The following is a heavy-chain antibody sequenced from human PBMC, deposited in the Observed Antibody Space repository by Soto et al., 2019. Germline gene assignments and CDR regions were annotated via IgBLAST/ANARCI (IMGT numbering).Heavy chain of an antibody. V-gene: IGHV3-23*01. Sequence: EVQLLESGGGLVQPGGSLRLSCAASGFTFTSYSMNWVRQAPGKGLAWVSTISGGDTTFYADSVKGRFTISRDESKNTLYLEMNSLRVDDTAVYFCAKRDSGSGTSPPLIGSWGQGTLVTVSS. CDR2: ISGGDTT. J-gene: IGHJ4*02. CDR3: AKRDSGSGTSPPLIGS. D-gene: IGHD3-10*01. CDR1: GFTFTSYS.